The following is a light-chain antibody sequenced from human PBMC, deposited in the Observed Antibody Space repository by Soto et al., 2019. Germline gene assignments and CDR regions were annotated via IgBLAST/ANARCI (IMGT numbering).Light chain of an antibody. CDR3: ATWDDSLNARGV. Sequence: QSVLTQTPSASGTPGQTVTISCSGSRSNIGNNAVSWYQQFPGTAPKLLCYKNNQRPSGVPDRFSGSKSGTSASLAISGLQSEDEADYYCATWDDSLNARGVFGGGTKLTVL. J-gene: IGLJ3*02. V-gene: IGLV1-44*01. CDR1: RSNIGNNA. CDR2: KNN.